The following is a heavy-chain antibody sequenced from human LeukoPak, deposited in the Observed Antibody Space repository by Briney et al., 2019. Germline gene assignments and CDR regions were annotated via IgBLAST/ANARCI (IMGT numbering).Heavy chain of an antibody. CDR2: LNSDGSST. Sequence: PGGSLRLSCAASGFTFSSYEMNWVRQAPGKGLVWVSRLNSDGSSTYYADSVKGRFTISRDNAKNTLFLQMNSLRAEDTAVYYCARAVADTRNAFDIWGQGTMVTVSS. CDR3: ARAVADTRNAFDI. V-gene: IGHV3-74*01. D-gene: IGHD6-19*01. J-gene: IGHJ3*02. CDR1: GFTFSSYE.